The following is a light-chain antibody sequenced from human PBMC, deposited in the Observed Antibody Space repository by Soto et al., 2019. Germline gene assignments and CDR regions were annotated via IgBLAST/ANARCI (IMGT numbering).Light chain of an antibody. J-gene: IGKJ5*01. Sequence: DIQMTQSPSTLSASLGDRVTITCRASQSISSGLAWYQQKPGKAPKVLIYDASSLQSGVPSRFSGSGSGTEFTLTISSLQPDDFATYYCQQYNSYPITFGQGTRLEIK. CDR2: DAS. V-gene: IGKV1-5*01. CDR3: QQYNSYPIT. CDR1: QSISSG.